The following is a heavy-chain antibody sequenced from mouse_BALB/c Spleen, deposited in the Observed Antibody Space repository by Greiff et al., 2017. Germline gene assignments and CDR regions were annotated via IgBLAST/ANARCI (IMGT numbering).Heavy chain of an antibody. J-gene: IGHJ1*01. CDR3: ARQYYYGSSYVNWYFDV. Sequence: EVQVVESGGDLVKPGGSLKLSCAASGFTFSSYGMSWVRQTPDKRLEWVATISSGGSYTYYPDSVKGRFTISRDNAKNTLYLQMSSLKSEDTAMYYCARQYYYGSSYVNWYFDVWGAGTTVTVSS. D-gene: IGHD1-1*01. V-gene: IGHV5-6*01. CDR2: ISSGGSYT. CDR1: GFTFSSYG.